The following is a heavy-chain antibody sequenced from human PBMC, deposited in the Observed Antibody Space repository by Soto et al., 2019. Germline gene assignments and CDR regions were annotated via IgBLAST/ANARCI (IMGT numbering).Heavy chain of an antibody. J-gene: IGHJ4*02. V-gene: IGHV3-48*01. Sequence: PGGSLRLSCAASGFTFSSYSMNWVRQAPGKGLEWVSYISSSSSTIYYADSVKGRFTISRDNAKNSLYLQMNSLRAEDTAVYYCAREERYFDWSYYFDYWGQGTLVTVSS. CDR1: GFTFSSYS. D-gene: IGHD3-9*01. CDR3: AREERYFDWSYYFDY. CDR2: ISSSSSTI.